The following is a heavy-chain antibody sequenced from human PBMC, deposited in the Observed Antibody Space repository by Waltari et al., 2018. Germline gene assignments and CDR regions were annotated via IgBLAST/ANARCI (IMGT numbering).Heavy chain of an antibody. CDR3: ARDQDYGDFRGYYGMDV. J-gene: IGHJ6*02. CDR1: GFTFSSYA. Sequence: QVQLVESGGGVVQPGRSLRLSCAASGFTFSSYAMHWARQAPGKGLEWVAVISYDGSNKYYADSVKGRFTISRDNSKNTLYLQMNSLRAEDTAVYYCARDQDYGDFRGYYGMDVWGQGTTVTVSS. CDR2: ISYDGSNK. V-gene: IGHV3-30*01. D-gene: IGHD4-17*01.